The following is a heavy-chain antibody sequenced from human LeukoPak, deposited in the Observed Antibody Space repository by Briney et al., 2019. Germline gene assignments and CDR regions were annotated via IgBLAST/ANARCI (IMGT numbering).Heavy chain of an antibody. Sequence: SETLSLTCVVCGGSISSTSSYWGWIRQSTGKGLEWIGSLYYSGSIFDNRSLRSRVTISIDMSKNQFLLKLTSVTAADTAVYYCASGITVTNFAYWGQWTLVTVSS. V-gene: IGHV4-39*07. J-gene: IGHJ4*02. CDR3: ASGITVTNFAY. CDR1: GGSISSTSSY. D-gene: IGHD4-17*01. CDR2: LYYSGSI.